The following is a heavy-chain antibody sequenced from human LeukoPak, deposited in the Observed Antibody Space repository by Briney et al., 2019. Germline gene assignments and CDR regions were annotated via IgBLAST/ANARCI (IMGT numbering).Heavy chain of an antibody. CDR3: ARDRYFGSDGFDI. Sequence: QPGGSLRLSCAASGFSFSEHGMHWVRQAPGKGPEWVTVTWYDGSNNHYADSVKGRFTISGDNSKNTVFLEMNSLRAEDTAVYHCARDRYFGSDGFDIWGPGTMVIVSS. J-gene: IGHJ3*02. CDR1: GFSFSEHG. CDR2: TWYDGSNN. D-gene: IGHD3-10*01. V-gene: IGHV3-33*01.